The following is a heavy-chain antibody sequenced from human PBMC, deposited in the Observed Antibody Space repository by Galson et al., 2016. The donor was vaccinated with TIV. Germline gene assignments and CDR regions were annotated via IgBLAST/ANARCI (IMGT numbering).Heavy chain of an antibody. D-gene: IGHD3-3*01. V-gene: IGHV3-21*01. CDR1: GFTFSGYS. J-gene: IGHJ4*02. CDR2: ISSTLSDT. CDR3: ASSRGTDFWRNFDF. Sequence: LRLSCAASGFTFSGYSMNWVRQAPGKGLEWVSFISSTLSDTFYADSVKGRFSISRDNTKNSVYLQMNNLSAEDMAVYYCASSRGTDFWRNFDFWGQGTLVTVSS.